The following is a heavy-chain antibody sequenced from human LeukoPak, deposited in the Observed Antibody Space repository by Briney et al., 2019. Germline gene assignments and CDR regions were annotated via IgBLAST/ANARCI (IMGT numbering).Heavy chain of an antibody. CDR2: IYYSGST. V-gene: IGHV4-30-4*01. CDR3: ARWGYGDDGGFDY. CDR1: GGSISSGDYY. Sequence: PSETLSLTCTVSGGSISSGDYYWTWIRQPPGKGLEWIGYIYYSGSTYYNPSLKSRVTISVDTSKNQFSLKLSSVTAADTAVYYCARWGYGDDGGFDYWGQGTLVTVSS. D-gene: IGHD4-17*01. J-gene: IGHJ4*02.